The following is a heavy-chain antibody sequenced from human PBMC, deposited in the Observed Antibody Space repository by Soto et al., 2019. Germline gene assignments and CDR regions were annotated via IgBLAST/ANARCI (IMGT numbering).Heavy chain of an antibody. V-gene: IGHV3-30-3*01. Sequence: QVQLVESGGGVVQPGRSLRLSCAASGFTFSSYAMHWVRQAPGKGLEWVAVISYDGSNKYYADSVKGRFTISRDNSKNTLYLQMNSLRAEDTAVYYCARDDRLVPFDYWGQGTLVTVSS. D-gene: IGHD5-12*01. CDR1: GFTFSSYA. CDR3: ARDDRLVPFDY. CDR2: ISYDGSNK. J-gene: IGHJ4*02.